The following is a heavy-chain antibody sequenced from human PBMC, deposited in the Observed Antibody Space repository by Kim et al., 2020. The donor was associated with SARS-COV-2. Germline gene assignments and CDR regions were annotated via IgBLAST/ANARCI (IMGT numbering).Heavy chain of an antibody. CDR1: GFTFSSYG. Sequence: GGSLRLSCAASGFTFSSYGMHWVRQAPGKGLEWVAVIWYDGSNKYYADSVKGRFTISRDNSKNTLYLQMNSLRAEDTAVYYCARGPEADYGDYYYYGMDVWGQGTTVTVSS. D-gene: IGHD4-17*01. CDR3: ARGPEADYGDYYYYGMDV. J-gene: IGHJ6*02. CDR2: IWYDGSNK. V-gene: IGHV3-33*01.